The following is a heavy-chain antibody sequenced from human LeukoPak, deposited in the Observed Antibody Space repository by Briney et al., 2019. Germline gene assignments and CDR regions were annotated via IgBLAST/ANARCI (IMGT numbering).Heavy chain of an antibody. Sequence: GASVKVSCKASGYTFTDCYMHWVRQAPGQGLEWMGWLNPNSGDTNYAQKLQGRVSMTRDSSISAAYMDLSDLRSDDTAVYSCARGRNIEMTTMSGGSDYWGQGTLVTVSS. J-gene: IGHJ4*02. CDR1: GYTFTDCY. D-gene: IGHD5-24*01. CDR3: ARGRNIEMTTMSGGSDY. V-gene: IGHV1-2*02. CDR2: LNPNSGDT.